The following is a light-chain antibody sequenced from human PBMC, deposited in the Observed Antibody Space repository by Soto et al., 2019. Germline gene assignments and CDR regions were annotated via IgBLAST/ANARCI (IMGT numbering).Light chain of an antibody. Sequence: QSALTQHPSASGSPGQSVTISCTGTSSDVGNYNYVSWYQQHPGKAPKLMIYEVFKRPSGVPDRFSGSKSGNTASLTVSGLQAEDEADYYCSSYAGSNNYVFGTGTKVTVL. CDR1: SSDVGNYNY. CDR2: EVF. CDR3: SSYAGSNNYV. V-gene: IGLV2-8*01. J-gene: IGLJ1*01.